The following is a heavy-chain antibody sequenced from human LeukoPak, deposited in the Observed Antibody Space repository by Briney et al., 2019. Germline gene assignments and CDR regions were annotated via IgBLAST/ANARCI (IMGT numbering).Heavy chain of an antibody. J-gene: IGHJ5*02. Sequence: SETLSLTCTVSGYSITSGYYWGWIRQPPGKGLEWIGSLYHSGSTYYNPSLQSRVTISVDTSKNQFSLKLSSVTAADTAVYYCARCSGNGYDYSWFDPWGQGTLVTVSS. V-gene: IGHV4-38-2*02. CDR2: LYHSGST. D-gene: IGHD5-12*01. CDR1: GYSITSGYY. CDR3: ARCSGNGYDYSWFDP.